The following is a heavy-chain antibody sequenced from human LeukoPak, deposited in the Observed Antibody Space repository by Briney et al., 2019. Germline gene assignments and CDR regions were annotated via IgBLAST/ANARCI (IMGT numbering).Heavy chain of an antibody. Sequence: GGSLRLSCAASGFTFGSYGMHWVRQAPGKGLEWVSSISNSGSDIYYRDSVKGRFTISRDNAKNSLDLHLNSLRAEDTAVYYCAREDGYSDSSEFDYWGQGTLVLVSS. D-gene: IGHD5-24*01. CDR2: ISNSGSDI. CDR3: AREDGYSDSSEFDY. V-gene: IGHV3-21*01. J-gene: IGHJ4*02. CDR1: GFTFGSYG.